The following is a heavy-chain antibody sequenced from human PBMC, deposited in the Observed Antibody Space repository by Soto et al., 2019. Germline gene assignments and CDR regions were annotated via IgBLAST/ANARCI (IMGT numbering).Heavy chain of an antibody. Sequence: GGSLRLSCAVSGFIFNNYAMSWVRQAPGKGLEWVAAISVSDGSTQYVDSVKGRFTISRDNSKNTLYVQMNSLRAEDTAVYYCAKAMGSSNNCFDYWGQGTLVTVSS. D-gene: IGHD2-2*01. CDR2: ISVSDGST. V-gene: IGHV3-23*01. CDR1: GFIFNNYA. J-gene: IGHJ4*02. CDR3: AKAMGSSNNCFDY.